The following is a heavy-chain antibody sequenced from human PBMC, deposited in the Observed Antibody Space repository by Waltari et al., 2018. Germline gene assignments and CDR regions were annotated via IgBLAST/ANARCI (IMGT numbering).Heavy chain of an antibody. Sequence: EVQLLESGGGLVQPGGSLRLSCAASGFTFSSYAMSWVRQAPGKGLEWVSAISGSGGSTYYAESVKGRFTISRDNSKNTLYLQMNSLRAEDTAVYYCAKDSGHLDYYYYGMDVWGQGTTVTVSS. CDR3: AKDSGHLDYYYYGMDV. J-gene: IGHJ6*02. CDR2: ISGSGGST. V-gene: IGHV3-23*01. CDR1: GFTFSSYA.